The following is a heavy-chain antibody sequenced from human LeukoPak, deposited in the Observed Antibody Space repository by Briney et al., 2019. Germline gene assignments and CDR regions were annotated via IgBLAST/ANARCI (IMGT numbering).Heavy chain of an antibody. CDR1: GYSFTNYW. Sequence: GESLKISCKGSGYSFTNYWIGWVRQMPGKGLEWMGIIYPGDSDTRYSPSFQGQVTISADKSISTAYLQWSSLKASDTAIYYCARRQPRLLGTFDIWGQGTMVTVSS. D-gene: IGHD1-26*01. CDR3: ARRQPRLLGTFDI. J-gene: IGHJ3*02. V-gene: IGHV5-51*01. CDR2: IYPGDSDT.